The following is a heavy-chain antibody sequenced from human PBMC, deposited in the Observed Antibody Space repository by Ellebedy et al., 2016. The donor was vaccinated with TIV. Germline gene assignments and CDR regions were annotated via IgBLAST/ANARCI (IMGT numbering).Heavy chain of an antibody. Sequence: SETLSLTXAVYGGSFSGYYWSWIRQPPGKGLEWMGGINHNGNTNYNPSLKSRVTISIDTSKNQFSLRLSSVTAADTAVYYCARESEMYYDFWTGSQRGNWFDPWGQGTLVTVTS. CDR3: ARESEMYYDFWTGSQRGNWFDP. V-gene: IGHV4-34*01. CDR2: INHNGNT. J-gene: IGHJ5*02. D-gene: IGHD3-3*01. CDR1: GGSFSGYY.